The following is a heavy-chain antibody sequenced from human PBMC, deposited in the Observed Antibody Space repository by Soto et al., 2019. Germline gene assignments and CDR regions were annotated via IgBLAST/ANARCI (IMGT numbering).Heavy chain of an antibody. Sequence: PGGSLRLSCAASGFTFDDYTMHWVRQAPGEGQEWVSLISWDGYSTYYTDSVKGRFTISRDNSRNSLYLQMNSLRTEDTALYYCAKDIAYRGYGGFDPWGLGTLVTVSS. J-gene: IGHJ5*02. CDR2: ISWDGYST. CDR1: GFTFDDYT. V-gene: IGHV3-43*01. D-gene: IGHD5-12*01. CDR3: AKDIAYRGYGGFDP.